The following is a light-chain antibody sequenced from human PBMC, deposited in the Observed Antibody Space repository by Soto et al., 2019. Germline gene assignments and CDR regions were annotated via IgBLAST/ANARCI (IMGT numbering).Light chain of an antibody. J-gene: IGLJ1*01. CDR1: NSDVGGYKF. CDR2: DVS. V-gene: IGLV2-14*01. Sequence: HSVLTQPASVSGSPGQSSTISCTRTNSDVGGYKFVSWYQQHPGKAPKFIIYDVSIRPSGVSNRFSGSKSGNTASLTISGLQAEDEADYYCSSYTSGSHYVFGTGTKVTVL. CDR3: SSYTSGSHYV.